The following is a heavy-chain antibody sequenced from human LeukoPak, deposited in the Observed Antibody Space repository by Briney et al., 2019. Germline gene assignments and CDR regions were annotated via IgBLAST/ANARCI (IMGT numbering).Heavy chain of an antibody. V-gene: IGHV4-30-2*01. J-gene: IGHJ4*02. CDR2: IYHSGST. CDR1: GGSISSGGYS. Sequence: PSETLSLTCAVSGGSISSGGYSWSWIRQPPGKGLEWIGYIYHSGSTYYNPSLKSRVTISVDRSKNQFSLKLSSVTAADTAVYYCARAKQQLVPLFFDYWGQGTLVTVSS. D-gene: IGHD6-13*01. CDR3: ARAKQQLVPLFFDY.